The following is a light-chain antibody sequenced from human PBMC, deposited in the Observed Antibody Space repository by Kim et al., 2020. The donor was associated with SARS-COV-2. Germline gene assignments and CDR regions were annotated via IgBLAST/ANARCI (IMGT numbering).Light chain of an antibody. J-gene: IGLJ2*01. Sequence: VTIASTGSTSKFGAGYDVHWYQQLPGTPPKLLIYGNSNRPSGVPDRFSGSKSGTSASLAITGLQAEDEADYYCQSYDSSLSAHVVFGGGTQLTVL. CDR3: QSYDSSLSAHVV. V-gene: IGLV1-40*01. CDR2: GNS. CDR1: TSKFGAGYD.